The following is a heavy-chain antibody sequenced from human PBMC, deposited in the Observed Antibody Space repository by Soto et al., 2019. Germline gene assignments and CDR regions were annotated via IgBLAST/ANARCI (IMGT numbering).Heavy chain of an antibody. V-gene: IGHV3-30-3*01. J-gene: IGHJ3*01. D-gene: IGHD3-10*01. CDR1: GFTFSTYA. CDR3: ARDGGSY. Sequence: QVQLAESGGGVVQPGRSLRLSCVASGFTFSTYAMHWVRRAPGKGLEWVAVISYDGTNKYYADSVTGRFTISRDNSKNTLSLQMNSLRAEDTALYYCARDGGSYWGQGTMVIVSS. CDR2: ISYDGTNK.